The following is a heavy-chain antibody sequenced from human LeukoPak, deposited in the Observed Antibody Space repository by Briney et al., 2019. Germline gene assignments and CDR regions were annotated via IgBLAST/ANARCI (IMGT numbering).Heavy chain of an antibody. V-gene: IGHV1-18*04. CDR1: GYTFTDYY. D-gene: IGHD3-10*01. CDR3: ARVEEVRGGITSFDY. Sequence: GASVKVSCKASGYTFTDYYMHWVRQAPGQGLEWMGWISAYNGNTNYAQKVQGRVTVTTDTSTSTAYMELRSLTSDDTAVYYCARVEEVRGGITSFDYWGQGTLVTVSS. J-gene: IGHJ4*02. CDR2: ISAYNGNT.